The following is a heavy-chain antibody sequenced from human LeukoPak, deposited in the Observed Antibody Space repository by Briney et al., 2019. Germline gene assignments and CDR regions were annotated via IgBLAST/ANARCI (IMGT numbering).Heavy chain of an antibody. V-gene: IGHV3-53*04. CDR3: ARFPCSSTSCFYY. CDR1: GFTVSSNY. Sequence: GGSLRLSCAASGFTVSSNYMSWVRQAPGKGLEWVSVIYSGGSTYYADSVKGRFTISRHNSKNTLYLQMNSLRAEDTAVYYCARFPCSSTSCFYYWGQGTLVTVSS. J-gene: IGHJ4*02. CDR2: IYSGGST. D-gene: IGHD2-2*01.